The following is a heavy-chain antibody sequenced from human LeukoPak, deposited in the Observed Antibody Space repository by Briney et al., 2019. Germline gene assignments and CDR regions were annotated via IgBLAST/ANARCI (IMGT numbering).Heavy chain of an antibody. CDR3: ARTMGEGIAVAGFPAYFDY. Sequence: SETLSLTCTVSGGSISSYYWSWIRQPPRKGLEWIGYIYYSGSTNYNPSLKSRVTISVDTSKNQFSLKLSSVTAADTAVYYCARTMGEGIAVAGFPAYFDYWGQGTLVTVSS. D-gene: IGHD6-19*01. J-gene: IGHJ4*02. V-gene: IGHV4-59*01. CDR2: IYYSGST. CDR1: GGSISSYY.